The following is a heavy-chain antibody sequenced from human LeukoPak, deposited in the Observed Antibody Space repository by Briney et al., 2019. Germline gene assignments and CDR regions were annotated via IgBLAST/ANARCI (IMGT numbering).Heavy chain of an antibody. D-gene: IGHD6-6*01. CDR1: GFTFSNYG. CDR3: AKDGAARLNYFDY. CDR2: ISYDGSFK. V-gene: IGHV3-30*18. Sequence: GRSLRLSCAASGFTFSNYGMSWVRQAPGKGLEWVAVISYDGSFKYYADSVKGRVTISRDNSKNTLYLQMNSLTAEDTAVYYCAKDGAARLNYFDYWGQGTLVTVSS. J-gene: IGHJ4*02.